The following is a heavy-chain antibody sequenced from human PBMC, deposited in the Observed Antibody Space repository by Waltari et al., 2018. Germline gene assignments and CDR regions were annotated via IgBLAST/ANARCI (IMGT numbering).Heavy chain of an antibody. CDR3: ASWYWGSYYFDY. J-gene: IGHJ4*02. CDR2: IYYSGST. D-gene: IGHD2-8*02. V-gene: IGHV4-39*07. CDR1: GGSISSSSYY. Sequence: QLQLQESGPGLVKPSETLSLTCTVSGGSISSSSYYWGWIRQPPGKGLEWIGSIYYSGSTYYNPSLKSRVTISVDKSKNQFSLKLSSVTAADTAVYYCASWYWGSYYFDYWGQGTLVTVSS.